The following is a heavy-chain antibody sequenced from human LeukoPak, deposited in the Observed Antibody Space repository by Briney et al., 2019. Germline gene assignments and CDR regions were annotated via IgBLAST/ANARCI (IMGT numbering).Heavy chain of an antibody. CDR3: ARDGRGVWDFDY. CDR1: GFTFSSYS. J-gene: IGHJ4*02. V-gene: IGHV3-21*01. Sequence: PGGSLRLSCAASGFTFSSYSMNWVRQAPGKGLEWVSSISSSSSYIYYADSVKGRFTISRDNAKNSLYLQMNSLRAEDTAVYYCARDGRGVWDFDYWGQGTLVTVSS. D-gene: IGHD3-16*01. CDR2: ISSSSSYI.